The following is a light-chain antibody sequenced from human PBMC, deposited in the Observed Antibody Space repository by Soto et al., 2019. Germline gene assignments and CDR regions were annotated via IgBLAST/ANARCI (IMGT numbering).Light chain of an antibody. CDR1: SGSIGSNS. CDR3: QSYDTHTVV. Sequence: NFMLTQPHSVSESPGKTVTISCTRSSGSIGSNSVQWYQQRPGSAPTTVIYEDDQRPSGVPNRFAGSIDRSSNSASLTISGLQTEDEADYYGQSYDTHTVVFGGGTKLTVL. V-gene: IGLV6-57*04. J-gene: IGLJ2*01. CDR2: EDD.